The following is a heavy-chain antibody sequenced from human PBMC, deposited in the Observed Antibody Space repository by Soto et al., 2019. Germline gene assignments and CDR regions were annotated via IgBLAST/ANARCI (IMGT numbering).Heavy chain of an antibody. CDR2: IKSKTDGGTT. J-gene: IGHJ4*02. D-gene: IGHD4-4*01. CDR3: TARAQNLPPPSNYDY. Sequence: EVQLVESGGGLVKPGGSLRLSCAASGFTFSNAWMNWVRQAPGKGLEWVGRIKSKTDGGTTDYAAPVKGRFTISRDDSKNTLYLQMNSLKTEDTALYYCTARAQNLPPPSNYDYWGQGPLVTVSS. V-gene: IGHV3-15*07. CDR1: GFTFSNAW.